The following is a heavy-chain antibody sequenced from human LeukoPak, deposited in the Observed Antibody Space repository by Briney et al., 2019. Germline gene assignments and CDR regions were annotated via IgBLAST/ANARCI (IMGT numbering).Heavy chain of an antibody. CDR2: ITDSGTT. Sequence: GGSLRLSCAASGFTFSNNDMSWVPQAPGNGLEGVSAITDSGTTYSAAYVKGRFTISRDNSRSTLYLQVNSLSAEDTAFYYCAKESTLTTAYFDYWGQGTLVTVSS. D-gene: IGHD4-17*01. J-gene: IGHJ4*02. CDR1: GFTFSNND. V-gene: IGHV3-23*01. CDR3: AKESTLTTAYFDY.